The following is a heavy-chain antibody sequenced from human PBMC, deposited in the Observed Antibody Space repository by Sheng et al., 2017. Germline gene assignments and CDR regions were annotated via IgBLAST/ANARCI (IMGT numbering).Heavy chain of an antibody. D-gene: IGHD4-4*01. CDR3: VKEAPFSNLVYTDV. V-gene: IGHV3-23*01. CDR1: GFSFSSYA. J-gene: IGHJ6*04. Sequence: EVQLLESGGGLVQPGGSLRLSCAASGFSFSSYAMSWVRQAPGKGLEWVSAVNSGGGTTYYADSVKGRFSISRDNSKNTVYMQMNSLRLEDTAVYYCVKEAPFSNLVYTDVWGKGTTVTVSS. CDR2: VNSGGGTT.